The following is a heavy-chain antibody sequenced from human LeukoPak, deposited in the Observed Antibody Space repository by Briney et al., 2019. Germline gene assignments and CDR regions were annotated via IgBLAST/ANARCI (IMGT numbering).Heavy chain of an antibody. J-gene: IGHJ4*02. Sequence: SETLSLTCNVSGYSISSGYYWGWIRQPPGKGLEWIGSIYHSGSTYDNPSLKSRVTISVDTSKNQFSLKLSSVTAADTALYYCARSAYSYGLLFDYWGQGTLVTVSS. CDR1: GYSISSGYY. D-gene: IGHD5-18*01. V-gene: IGHV4-38-2*02. CDR2: IYHSGST. CDR3: ARSAYSYGLLFDY.